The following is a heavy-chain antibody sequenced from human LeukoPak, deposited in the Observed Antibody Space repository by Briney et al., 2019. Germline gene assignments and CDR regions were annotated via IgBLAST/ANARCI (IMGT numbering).Heavy chain of an antibody. CDR1: GFTFRSDG. V-gene: IGHV3-21*01. Sequence: PGGSLRLSCAASGFTFRSDGINWVRQAPGKGLEWVSFISSGSNYIYYADSVKGRFTISRDNAMNSLYLQMNSLRAEDTAVYYCARAGDNTTMVTQWGQGTLVTVSS. CDR3: ARAGDNTTMVTQ. D-gene: IGHD5-18*01. J-gene: IGHJ4*02. CDR2: ISSGSNYI.